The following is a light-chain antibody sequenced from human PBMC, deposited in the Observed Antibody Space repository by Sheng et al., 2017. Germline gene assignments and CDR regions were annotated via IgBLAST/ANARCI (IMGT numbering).Light chain of an antibody. CDR1: QGIDNY. CDR3: QQYKSYPYT. CDR2: AAS. Sequence: DIQMTQSPSAMSASVGDRVTITCRASQGIDNYLAWFQQKPGKVPKPLIYAASSLQSGVPSRFSGSGSGTEFTLTISSLQPEDFATYYCQQYKSYPYTFGQGTKL. V-gene: IGKV1-17*03. J-gene: IGKJ2*01.